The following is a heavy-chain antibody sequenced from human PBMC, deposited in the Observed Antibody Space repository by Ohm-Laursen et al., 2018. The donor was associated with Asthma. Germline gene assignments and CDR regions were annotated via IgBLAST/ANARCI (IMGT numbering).Heavy chain of an antibody. D-gene: IGHD5-18*01. J-gene: IGHJ4*02. Sequence: SLRLSCAASGFTFSSYAMSWVRQAPGKGLEWVSAISGSGGSTYYADSVKGRFTISRDNSKNTLYLQMNSLRAEDTAVYYCANHRTAMVTYFDYWGQGTLVTASS. CDR2: ISGSGGST. V-gene: IGHV3-23*01. CDR3: ANHRTAMVTYFDY. CDR1: GFTFSSYA.